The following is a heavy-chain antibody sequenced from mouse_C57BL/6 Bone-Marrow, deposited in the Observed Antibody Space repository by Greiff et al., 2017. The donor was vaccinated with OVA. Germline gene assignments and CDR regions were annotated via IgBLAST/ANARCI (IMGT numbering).Heavy chain of an antibody. D-gene: IGHD1-1*01. Sequence: SGAELVRPGASVKMSCKASGYTFTSYNMHWVKQTPRQGLEWIGAIYPGNGDTSYNQKFKGKATLTVDKASSTAYMQLSSLTSEDSAVYFCARLGVITTVVGKRYFDVWGTGTTVTVSS. CDR1: GYTFTSYN. CDR2: IYPGNGDT. J-gene: IGHJ1*03. V-gene: IGHV1-12*01. CDR3: ARLGVITTVVGKRYFDV.